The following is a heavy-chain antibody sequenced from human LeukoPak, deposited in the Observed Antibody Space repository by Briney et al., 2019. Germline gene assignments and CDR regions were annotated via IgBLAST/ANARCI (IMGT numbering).Heavy chain of an antibody. CDR3: ARRRDLYSGSYYPFDY. CDR1: GYSFNSYW. D-gene: IGHD1-26*01. CDR2: IYPGDSDA. Sequence: GESLKISCNGSGYSFNSYWIGWVRQMPGKGLKWMGIIYPGDSDARYSTSFQGQVTISADKTISTAYLQWSSLKASDTAMYYCARRRDLYSGSYYPFDYWGQGTLVTVSS. V-gene: IGHV5-51*01. J-gene: IGHJ4*02.